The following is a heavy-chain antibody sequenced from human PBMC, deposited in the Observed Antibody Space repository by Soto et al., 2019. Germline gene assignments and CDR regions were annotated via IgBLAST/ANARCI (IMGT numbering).Heavy chain of an antibody. CDR3: ASGIVGATDFDY. D-gene: IGHD1-26*01. CDR2: IYHSGST. CDR1: GGSTSSGGYS. V-gene: IGHV4-30-2*01. Sequence: SETLSLTCAVSGGSTSSGGYSWSWIRQPPGKGLEWIGYIYHSGSTYYNPSLKSRVTISVDRSKNQFSLKLSSVTAADTAVYYCASGIVGATDFDYWGQGTLVTVSS. J-gene: IGHJ4*02.